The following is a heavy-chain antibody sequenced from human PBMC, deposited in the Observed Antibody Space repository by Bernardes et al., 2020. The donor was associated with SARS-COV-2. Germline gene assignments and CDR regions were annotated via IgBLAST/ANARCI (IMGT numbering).Heavy chain of an antibody. V-gene: IGHV3-66*02. CDR3: ARGEAVTILGVPIRGRWYFDL. D-gene: IGHD3-3*01. J-gene: IGHJ2*01. Sequence: GGSLRLFCAASGFSVSNKYMTWVRQAPGKGLEWVSVIYSDGTTFYTDSVKGRFTISRDNSKNTLYLQMNSLRVEDAAVYYCARGEAVTILGVPIRGRWYFDLWGRGTQVSVSS. CDR2: IYSDGTT. CDR1: GFSVSNKY.